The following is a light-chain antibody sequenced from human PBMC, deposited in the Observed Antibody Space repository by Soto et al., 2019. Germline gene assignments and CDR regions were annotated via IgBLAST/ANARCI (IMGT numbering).Light chain of an antibody. CDR3: SSFSSSTTRV. Sequence: QSALTRPASVSGSPGQSITISCTGTSSDVGDFNYVSWYQQHPGKAPKLMIYDVGNRPSGVSIRVSGSKSGSTASLTISGLQAEDEADYSCSSFSSSTTRVFGTGTKVTVL. CDR2: DVG. CDR1: SSDVGDFNY. V-gene: IGLV2-14*01. J-gene: IGLJ1*01.